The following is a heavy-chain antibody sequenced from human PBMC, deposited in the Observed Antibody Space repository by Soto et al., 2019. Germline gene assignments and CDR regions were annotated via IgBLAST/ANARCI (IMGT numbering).Heavy chain of an antibody. CDR1: GYSFTSYW. V-gene: IGHV5-10-1*01. J-gene: IGHJ4*02. Sequence: PGESLKISCKGSGYSFTSYWISWVRQMPGKGLEWMGRIDPSDSYTNYSPSFQGHVTISADKSISTAYLQWSSLKASDTAMYYCARHVPLAYCGGDCYSAGFPGTPHYLGQGTMVTVSS. D-gene: IGHD2-21*02. CDR2: IDPSDSYT. CDR3: ARHVPLAYCGGDCYSAGFPGTPHY.